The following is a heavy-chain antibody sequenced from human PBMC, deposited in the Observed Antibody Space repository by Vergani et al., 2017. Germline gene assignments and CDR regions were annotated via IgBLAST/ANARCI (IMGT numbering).Heavy chain of an antibody. J-gene: IGHJ3*02. V-gene: IGHV4-61*02. Sequence: QVQLQESGPGLVKPSQTLSLTCTVSGGSISSGSYYWSWIRQPAGKGLEWIGRIYTSGSTNYNPSLKSRVTISVDTSKNQFSLKLSSVTAADTAVYYCARGRLNDGIHFAFDIWGQGTMVTVSS. CDR1: GGSISSGSYY. CDR2: IYTSGST. CDR3: ARGRLNDGIHFAFDI. D-gene: IGHD1-26*01.